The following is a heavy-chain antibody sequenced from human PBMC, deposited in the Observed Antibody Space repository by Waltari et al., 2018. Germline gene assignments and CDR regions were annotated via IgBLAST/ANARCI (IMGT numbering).Heavy chain of an antibody. CDR2: SSGTSSKI. V-gene: IGHV3-21*06. J-gene: IGHJ6*02. D-gene: IGHD5-18*01. Sequence: LVESGGGLVKPGGSLRLSCAASGFTFSSYNMNWVRKAPGKGLEWVSFSSGTSSKIHVADAVKGRFTISRDNAKNSLYLQMSSLRAEDTAVYFCAREQDTSMRMGSDGMDVWGQGTTVTVSS. CDR1: GFTFSSYN. CDR3: AREQDTSMRMGSDGMDV.